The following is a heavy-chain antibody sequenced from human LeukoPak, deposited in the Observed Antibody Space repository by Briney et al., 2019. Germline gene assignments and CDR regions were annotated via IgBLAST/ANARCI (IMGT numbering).Heavy chain of an antibody. CDR1: GFTFRSYA. V-gene: IGHV3-30-3*02. D-gene: IGHD3-22*01. CDR3: AKPLAGSGYYSLDY. CDR2: ISYDGSNK. J-gene: IGHJ4*02. Sequence: GGSLRRSCAASGFTFRSYAMHWVRQAPGKGLEWVAVISYDGSNKYYADSVKGRFTISRDDSKSTLYLQMNSLRAEDTAVYYCAKPLAGSGYYSLDYWGQGTLVTVSS.